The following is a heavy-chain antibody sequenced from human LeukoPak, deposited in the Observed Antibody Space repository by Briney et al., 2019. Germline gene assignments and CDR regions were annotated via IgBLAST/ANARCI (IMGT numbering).Heavy chain of an antibody. CDR1: GCSFTSYW. CDR2: IYPGDSDT. V-gene: IGHV5-51*01. Sequence: GESLQISCKGSGCSFTSYWIGWVRRMPGKGLEGMGIIYPGDSDTRYSPSFQGQVTISADKSISTAYLQWSSLKASDTAMYYCASPSRGSGSYLYGMDVWGQGTTVTVSS. CDR3: ASPSRGSGSYLYGMDV. J-gene: IGHJ6*02. D-gene: IGHD3-10*01.